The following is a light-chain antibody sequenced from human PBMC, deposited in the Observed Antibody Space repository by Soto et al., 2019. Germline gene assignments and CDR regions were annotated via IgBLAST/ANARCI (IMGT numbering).Light chain of an antibody. CDR2: RTS. CDR1: QSINSW. V-gene: IGKV1-5*03. J-gene: IGKJ1*01. Sequence: DIQMTQSPSTLSASVGDRVTITCRASQSINSWLAWYQQKPGKAPKLLISRTSNLERVVPSRFSGRGSETEFTLSISSLKSDDFATYYCQQYYNHPWTFGEGTKVEFK. CDR3: QQYYNHPWT.